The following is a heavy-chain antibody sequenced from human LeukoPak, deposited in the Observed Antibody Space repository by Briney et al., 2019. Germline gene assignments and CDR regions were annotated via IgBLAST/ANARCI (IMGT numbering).Heavy chain of an antibody. D-gene: IGHD2-21*02. CDR2: VNQDGGEK. Sequence: PGGSPRLSCAASGFTFSSSLMTWVRQAPGKGLEWVASVNQDGGEKNYVDSVKGRFTISRDNAKNSLYLQMNSLRTEDTAVYYCASGRVTAVYWGQGTLVTVSS. CDR1: GFTFSSSL. CDR3: ASGRVTAVY. J-gene: IGHJ4*02. V-gene: IGHV3-7*03.